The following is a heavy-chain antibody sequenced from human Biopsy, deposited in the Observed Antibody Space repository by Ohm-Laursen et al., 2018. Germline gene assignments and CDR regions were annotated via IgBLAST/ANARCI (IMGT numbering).Heavy chain of an antibody. J-gene: IGHJ3*02. CDR1: AYTLTDYY. D-gene: IGHD6-13*01. Sequence: ASVKVSCKASAYTLTDYYLHWVRQAPGQGLEWMGWINPGSGGTNYAQKFQGRVTMTRDTSISTVQMELSSLRSDDTAVYYCARVGFSSTWPPDRHDAFDIWGQGTMVTVSS. CDR3: ARVGFSSTWPPDRHDAFDI. V-gene: IGHV1-2*02. CDR2: INPGSGGT.